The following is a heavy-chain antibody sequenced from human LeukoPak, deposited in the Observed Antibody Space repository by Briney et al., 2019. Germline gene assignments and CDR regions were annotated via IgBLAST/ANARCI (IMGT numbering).Heavy chain of an antibody. V-gene: IGHV3-66*01. J-gene: IGHJ4*02. D-gene: IGHD3-10*01. Sequence: GGSLRLSCAASGFTVSSNYMSWVRQAPGKGLEWVSVIYSGGSTYYADSVKGRFTISRDNSKNTLYLQMNSLRAEDTAVYYCARGYGSGSSHIDYWGQGTLVTVSS. CDR2: IYSGGST. CDR1: GFTVSSNY. CDR3: ARGYGSGSSHIDY.